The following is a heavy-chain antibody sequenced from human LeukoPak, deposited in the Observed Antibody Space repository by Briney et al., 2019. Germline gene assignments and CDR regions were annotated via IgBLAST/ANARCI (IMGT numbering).Heavy chain of an antibody. CDR2: INHSGST. D-gene: IGHD5-24*01. CDR1: GGSFSGYY. CDR3: AKSFSETERATITAY. J-gene: IGHJ4*02. Sequence: SETLSLTCAVYGGSFSGYYWSWIRQPPGKGLEWIGEINHSGSTNYNPSLKSRVTISVDTSKNQFSLKLSSVTAADTAIYYCAKSFSETERATITAYWGQGTLVTVSS. V-gene: IGHV4-34*01.